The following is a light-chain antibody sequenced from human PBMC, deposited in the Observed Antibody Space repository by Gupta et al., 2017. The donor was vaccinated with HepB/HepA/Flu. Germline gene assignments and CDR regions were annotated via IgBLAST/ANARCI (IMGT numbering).Light chain of an antibody. CDR3: QQDNSYSQT. CDR1: QSISSW. Sequence: DIQMTQSPSTLSASVGDRVTITCRASQSISSWLAWYQQKPGKAPKLLIYKASSLESGVPSNFSGSGSGTEFTLTISSLQPDDFATYYCQQDNSYSQTFGQGTKVEI. CDR2: KAS. J-gene: IGKJ1*01. V-gene: IGKV1-5*03.